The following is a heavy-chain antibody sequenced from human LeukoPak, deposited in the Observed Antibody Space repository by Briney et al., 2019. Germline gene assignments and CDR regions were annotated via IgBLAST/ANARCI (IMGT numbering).Heavy chain of an antibody. CDR1: GFTFNYAW. J-gene: IGHJ6*02. D-gene: IGHD1-7*01. CDR2: TVSEIDGGTT. Sequence: GGSLRLSCAASGFTFNYAWMSWVRQVPGKGLEWVGQTVSEIDGGTTDYAAPVKGRFTISRDDSKSTLYLQMNSLKIEDTAVCYCTTDEDWNYARKDVWGQGATVIVSS. CDR3: TTDEDWNYARKDV. V-gene: IGHV3-15*04.